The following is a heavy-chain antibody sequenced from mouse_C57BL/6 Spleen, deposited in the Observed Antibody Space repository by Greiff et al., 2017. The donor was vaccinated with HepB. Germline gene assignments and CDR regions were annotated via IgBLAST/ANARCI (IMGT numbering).Heavy chain of an antibody. CDR1: GYTFTDHT. Sequence: VQLQQSDAELVKPGASVKISCKVSGYTFTDHTIHWMKQRPEQGLEWIGYIYPRDGSTKYNEKFKGKATLTADKSSSTAYMQLSSLTSEDSAVYYCARRDSSGPGFFDYWGQGTTLTVSS. CDR2: IYPRDGST. J-gene: IGHJ2*01. CDR3: ARRDSSGPGFFDY. V-gene: IGHV1-78*01. D-gene: IGHD3-2*02.